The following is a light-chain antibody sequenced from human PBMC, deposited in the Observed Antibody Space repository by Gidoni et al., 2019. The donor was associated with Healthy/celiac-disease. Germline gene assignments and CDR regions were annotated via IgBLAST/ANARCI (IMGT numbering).Light chain of an antibody. J-gene: IGLJ2*01. CDR1: SSDVGGYNY. CDR2: EVS. V-gene: IGLV2-14*01. Sequence: PGQSITISCTGTSSDVGGYNYVSWYQQHPGKAPKLMIYEVSNRPSGVSNRFSGSKSGNTASLTISGLQAEDEADYYCSSYTSSSTDVVFGGGTKLTVL. CDR3: SSYTSSSTDVV.